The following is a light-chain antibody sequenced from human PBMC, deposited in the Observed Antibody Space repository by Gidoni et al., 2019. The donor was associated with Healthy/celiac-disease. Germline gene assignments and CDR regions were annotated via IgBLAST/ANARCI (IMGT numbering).Light chain of an antibody. CDR3: QQSYSTPQT. CDR2: AAS. J-gene: IGKJ1*01. V-gene: IGKV1-39*01. CDR1: QSIISY. Sequence: DIHMTQSPSSLSASVVDRVTITCRASQSIISYLNWYQQKPGKAPKLQIYAASTLKNGVPSRLRGSESGTDFTLTISSLQPEDFATYYCQQSYSTPQTFGQGTKVEIK.